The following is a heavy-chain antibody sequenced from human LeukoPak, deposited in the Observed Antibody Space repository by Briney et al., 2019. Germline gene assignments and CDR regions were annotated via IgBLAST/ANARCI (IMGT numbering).Heavy chain of an antibody. J-gene: IGHJ4*02. CDR1: GGTFSSYA. CDR3: ARVGDGVFDY. V-gene: IGHV1-69*13. Sequence: GASVKVSCKASGGTFSSYAISWVRQVPGQGLEWMGGIIPIFGTANYAQKFQGRVTITADESTSTAYMELSSLRSEDTAVYYCARVGDGVFDYWGQGTLVTVSS. D-gene: IGHD3-10*01. CDR2: IIPIFGTA.